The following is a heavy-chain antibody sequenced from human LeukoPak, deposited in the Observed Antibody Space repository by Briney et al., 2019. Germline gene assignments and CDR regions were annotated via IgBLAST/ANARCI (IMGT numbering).Heavy chain of an antibody. V-gene: IGHV5-51*01. Sequence: GESLKISCKGSGYSFTSYWIGWVRQMPGKGLEWMGIIYPGDSDTRYSPSFQGQVTISADKSFSTAYLQWSSLKASDTAIYYCASSKSSSWYPFYFDFWGQGTLVTVSS. CDR1: GYSFTSYW. CDR3: ASSKSSSWYPFYFDF. CDR2: IYPGDSDT. D-gene: IGHD6-13*01. J-gene: IGHJ4*02.